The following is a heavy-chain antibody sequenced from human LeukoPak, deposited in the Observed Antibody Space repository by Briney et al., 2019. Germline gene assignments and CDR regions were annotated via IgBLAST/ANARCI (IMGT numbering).Heavy chain of an antibody. V-gene: IGHV1-2*02. D-gene: IGHD3-22*01. Sequence: ASVNVSFKSSVYTFTDYYMHWVRQAPGQGLEWMGWINPNTGGTNYAQKFQGRVTMTRDTSINTAYMELSRLRSDDTAMYYCAREGSDSSGYQDSWGQGTLVTVSS. CDR1: VYTFTDYY. J-gene: IGHJ4*02. CDR2: INPNTGGT. CDR3: AREGSDSSGYQDS.